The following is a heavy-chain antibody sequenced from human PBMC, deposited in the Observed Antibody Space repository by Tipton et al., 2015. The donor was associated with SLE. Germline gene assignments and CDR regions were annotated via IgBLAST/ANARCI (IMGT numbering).Heavy chain of an antibody. CDR3: ALLPRRIVESTTFFDF. D-gene: IGHD5/OR15-5a*01. Sequence: TLSLTCSVSGVSISRVASTWGWVRQPPGKGLEWIGSVQFSATTYFNPSLQSRASMSVDSSGSQLSLELQSLTAADTATYYCALLPRRIVESTTFFDFWGPGILVTVSS. V-gene: IGHV4-39*01. CDR1: GVSISRVAST. CDR2: VQFSATT. J-gene: IGHJ4*01.